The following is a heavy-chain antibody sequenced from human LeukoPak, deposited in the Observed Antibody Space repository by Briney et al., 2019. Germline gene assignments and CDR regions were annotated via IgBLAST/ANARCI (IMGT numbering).Heavy chain of an antibody. CDR3: ARFGGSYLIYYMDV. D-gene: IGHD1-26*01. CDR2: ISSSGSTI. J-gene: IGHJ6*03. CDR1: GFTFSSYE. Sequence: PGGSLRLSCAASGFTFSSYEMNWVRQAPGKGLEWVSYISSSGSTIYYADSVKGRFTISRDNAKNSLYLQMNSLRAEDTALYYCARFGGSYLIYYMDVWGKGTTVTVSS. V-gene: IGHV3-48*03.